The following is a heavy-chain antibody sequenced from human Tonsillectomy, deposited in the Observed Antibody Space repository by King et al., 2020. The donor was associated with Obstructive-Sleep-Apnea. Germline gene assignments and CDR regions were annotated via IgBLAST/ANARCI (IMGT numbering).Heavy chain of an antibody. V-gene: IGHV1-18*01. CDR3: ARRSYCSTAGCYSESFDY. CDR2: LRADRSYA. D-gene: IGHD2-2*01. CDR1: GYTFTKFG. J-gene: IGHJ4*02. Sequence: QLVQSGAEVREPGASVKVSCQASGYTFTKFGMIWVRQAPGQGLEWMGWLRADRSYANYAQKLQDRVTMTTDTSTSTAYMELRSLRSDDTAVYYCARRSYCSTAGCYSESFDYWGQGTLVTVSS.